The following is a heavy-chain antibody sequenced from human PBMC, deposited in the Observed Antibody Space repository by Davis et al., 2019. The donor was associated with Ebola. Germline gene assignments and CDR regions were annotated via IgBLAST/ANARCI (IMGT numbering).Heavy chain of an antibody. CDR3: ARGAARYSGYDFTYYYDGMDV. J-gene: IGHJ6*02. CDR2: LNHSGST. Sequence: PSETLSLTCAVYGGSFSGYYWSWIRQPPGKGLEWNGELNHSGSTNYNPSLKSRVTISVDTSKNQFSLKLSSVTAADTAVYYCARGAARYSGYDFTYYYDGMDVWGQGTTVTVSS. V-gene: IGHV4-34*01. CDR1: GGSFSGYY. D-gene: IGHD5-12*01.